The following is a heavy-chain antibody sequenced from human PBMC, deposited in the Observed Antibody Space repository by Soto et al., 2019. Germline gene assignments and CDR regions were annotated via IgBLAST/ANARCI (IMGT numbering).Heavy chain of an antibody. CDR2: IYSGGST. D-gene: IGHD2-21*02. J-gene: IGHJ6*02. CDR1: GFTVSSNY. V-gene: IGHV3-53*01. CDR3: ARDLIAYCGGDCHYYYYGMDV. Sequence: PGGSLRLSCAASGFTVSSNYMSWVRQAPGKGLEWVSVIYSGGSTYYADSVKGRFTISRDNSKNTLYLQMNSLRAEDTAVYYCARDLIAYCGGDCHYYYYGMDVWGQGTTVTVS.